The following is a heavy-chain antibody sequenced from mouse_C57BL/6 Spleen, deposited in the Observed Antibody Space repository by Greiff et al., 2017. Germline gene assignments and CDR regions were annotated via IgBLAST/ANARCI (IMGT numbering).Heavy chain of an antibody. Sequence: EVQVVESGGGLVKPGGSLKLSCAASGFTFSSYAMSWVRQTPEKRLEWVATISDGGSYTYYPDNVKGRFTISRDNAKNNLYLQMSHLKSEDTAMYYCARDSTGGRLYYFDYWGQGTTLTVSS. D-gene: IGHD4-1*02. CDR1: GFTFSSYA. CDR2: ISDGGSYT. J-gene: IGHJ2*01. V-gene: IGHV5-4*01. CDR3: ARDSTGGRLYYFDY.